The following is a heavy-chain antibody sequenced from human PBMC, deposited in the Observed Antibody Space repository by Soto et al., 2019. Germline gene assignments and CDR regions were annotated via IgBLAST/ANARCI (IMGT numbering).Heavy chain of an antibody. CDR1: GFSLSTSGVG. Sequence: QITLKESGPTLVKPTQTLTLTCTFSGFSLSTSGVGVGWIRQPPGKALEWLALIYWDDDKRYSPSLKSRLTIPKDTSKNQVVLTMTNMDPVDTATYYCAQTARYGPDFDYWGQGTLVTVSS. J-gene: IGHJ4*02. CDR2: IYWDDDK. D-gene: IGHD1-1*01. V-gene: IGHV2-5*02. CDR3: AQTARYGPDFDY.